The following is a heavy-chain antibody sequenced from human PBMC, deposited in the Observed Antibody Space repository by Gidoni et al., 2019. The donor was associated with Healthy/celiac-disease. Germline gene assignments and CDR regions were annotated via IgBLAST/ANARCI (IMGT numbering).Heavy chain of an antibody. D-gene: IGHD4-17*01. CDR3: TRSTRTTVTTDAFDI. J-gene: IGHJ3*02. Sequence: VQLVESGGGLVQPGGSLTLSCAASGFTFSGSAMHWVRQASGKGLEWVGRIRSKANSYATAYAASVKGRFTISRDDSKNTAYLQMNSLKTEDTAVYYCTRSTRTTVTTDAFDIWGQGTMVTVSS. CDR1: GFTFSGSA. V-gene: IGHV3-73*02. CDR2: IRSKANSYAT.